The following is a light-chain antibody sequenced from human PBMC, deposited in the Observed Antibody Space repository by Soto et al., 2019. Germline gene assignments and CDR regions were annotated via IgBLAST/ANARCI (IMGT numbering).Light chain of an antibody. J-gene: IGKJ1*01. CDR2: DAS. CDR1: QDISNY. Sequence: DIQMTQSPSSLSASVGDRVTITCKASQDISNYLNWYQQKQGKAPKLLIYDASNLKTGVPSRFSGSRSGKDFTVTISSLQTEDIATYYGQQYDNRHQRTLGQGTKVE. V-gene: IGKV1-33*01. CDR3: QQYDNRHQRT.